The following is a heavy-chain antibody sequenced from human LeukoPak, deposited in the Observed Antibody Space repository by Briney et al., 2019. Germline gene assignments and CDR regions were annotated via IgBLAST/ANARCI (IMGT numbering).Heavy chain of an antibody. Sequence: GESLKISCKGSGYSFTTYWIGWVRQMPGKGLEWMGTIYSGDSDTKYSPSFQGRVTISADKSISTAYLQWSSLKASDTAIYYCARRDSNSAFDYCGQGTLVTVSS. D-gene: IGHD3-22*01. CDR3: ARRDSNSAFDY. J-gene: IGHJ4*02. CDR1: GYSFTTYW. CDR2: IYSGDSDT. V-gene: IGHV5-51*01.